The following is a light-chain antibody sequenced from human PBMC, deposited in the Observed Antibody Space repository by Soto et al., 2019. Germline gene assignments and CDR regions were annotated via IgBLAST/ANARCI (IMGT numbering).Light chain of an antibody. CDR1: SSNIGNND. CDR2: DND. V-gene: IGLV1-51*01. J-gene: IGLJ1*01. Sequence: QSVLTQPPSVSAAPGQKVSISCSGSSSNIGNNDVSWYQQLPGTAPKLLIYDNDKRPSGIPDRFSGSKSGTSATLGITGLQAGDEADYYCSSYTSSSTLVFGTGTKVTVL. CDR3: SSYTSSSTLV.